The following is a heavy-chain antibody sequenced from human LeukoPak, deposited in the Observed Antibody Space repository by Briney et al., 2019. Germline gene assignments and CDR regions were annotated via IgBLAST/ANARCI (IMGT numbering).Heavy chain of an antibody. CDR1: GFTFDDYA. J-gene: IGHJ4*02. CDR2: ISWNSGSI. Sequence: GGSLRLSCAASGFTFDDYAMHWVRQAPGKGLEWVSCISWNSGSIGYADSVKGRFTISRDNAKNSLYLQMNSLRAEDTALYYCAKDIATGNRLYYFDYWGQVTLVTVSS. V-gene: IGHV3-9*01. CDR3: AKDIATGNRLYYFDY. D-gene: IGHD1-14*01.